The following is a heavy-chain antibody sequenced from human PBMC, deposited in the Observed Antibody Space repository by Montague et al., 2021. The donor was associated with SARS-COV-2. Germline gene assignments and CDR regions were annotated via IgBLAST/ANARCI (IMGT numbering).Heavy chain of an antibody. D-gene: IGHD3-22*01. CDR3: ARVGRGSTYYYDSSGANAH. Sequence: SLRLSCAASGFTFSSYSMNWVRQAPGKGLEWVSYISSSSSTIYYADSVKGRFTISRDNAKNSLYLQMNSLRDEDTAVYYCARVGRGSTYYYDSSGANAHWGQGTLVTVSS. J-gene: IGHJ4*02. CDR2: ISSSSSTI. V-gene: IGHV3-48*02. CDR1: GFTFSSYS.